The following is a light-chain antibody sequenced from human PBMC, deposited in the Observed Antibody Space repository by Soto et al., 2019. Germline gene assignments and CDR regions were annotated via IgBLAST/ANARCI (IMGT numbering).Light chain of an antibody. V-gene: IGKV3-20*01. Sequence: EIVMTLSPATLSVSPGERATLSCRASQSVSSNLAWYQQKPGQAPRLLIYGSSNRATGIPDRFSGSGSGTDFTLTISRLEPEDFAVYYCQQYGSSSWTFGQGTKV. J-gene: IGKJ1*01. CDR3: QQYGSSSWT. CDR1: QSVSSN. CDR2: GSS.